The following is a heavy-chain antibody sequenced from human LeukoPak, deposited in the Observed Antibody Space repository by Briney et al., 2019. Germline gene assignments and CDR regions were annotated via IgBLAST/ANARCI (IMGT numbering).Heavy chain of an antibody. V-gene: IGHV4-39*07. CDR2: IYYSGST. CDR3: ARLGGRVFRSLRGVYFDY. Sequence: SETLSLTCIVSGASISSSNYYWGWIRQPPGKGLEWIATIYYSGSTYYNPSLKSRVTISVDTSKNQFSLKLSSVTAADTAVYYCARLGGRVFRSLRGVYFDYWGQGTLVTVSS. D-gene: IGHD3-16*01. J-gene: IGHJ4*02. CDR1: GASISSSNYY.